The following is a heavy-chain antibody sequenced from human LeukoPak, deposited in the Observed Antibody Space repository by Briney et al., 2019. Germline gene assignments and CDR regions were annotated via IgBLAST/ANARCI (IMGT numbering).Heavy chain of an antibody. CDR2: INHSGSA. Sequence: PSETLSLTCAVSGGSISSSNWWSWVRQPPGKGLEWIGEINHSGSANYNPSLKSRVTISVDMSKNQFSLKLSSVTAADTAVYYCARARGDYYDSSGYYSAFDYWGQGTLVTVSS. CDR3: ARARGDYYDSSGYYSAFDY. CDR1: GGSISSSNW. J-gene: IGHJ4*02. V-gene: IGHV4-4*02. D-gene: IGHD3-22*01.